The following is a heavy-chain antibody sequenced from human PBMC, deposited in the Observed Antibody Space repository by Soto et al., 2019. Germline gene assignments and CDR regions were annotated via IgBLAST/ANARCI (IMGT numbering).Heavy chain of an antibody. CDR2: INAGNGNT. V-gene: IGHV1-3*01. CDR3: ARDPGITVTPHPPYGMDF. CDR1: GYTFTSYA. D-gene: IGHD1-7*01. Sequence: ASVKVSCKASGYTFTSYAMHWVRQAPGQRLEWMGWINAGNGNTKYSQKFQGRVTITRDTSASTAYMELSSLRSEDTAVYYCARDPGITVTPHPPYGMDFRGPGIMVTLSS. J-gene: IGHJ6*02.